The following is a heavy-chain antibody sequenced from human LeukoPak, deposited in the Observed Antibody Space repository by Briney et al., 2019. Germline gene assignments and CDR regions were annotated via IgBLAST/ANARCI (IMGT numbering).Heavy chain of an antibody. D-gene: IGHD3-22*01. Sequence: GGSLRLSCAPSGLTFSIYWMRWVRHAPEEGVEWVANITKGGSEKYYVDSVKGRCTISTNNAKNSPCMQMNSLRTEDTAVYYFARYGGDSSCYYYGYFDYWGQGTLVTVSS. V-gene: IGHV3-7*01. CDR1: GLTFSIYW. CDR3: ARYGGDSSCYYYGYFDY. J-gene: IGHJ4*02. CDR2: ITKGGSEK.